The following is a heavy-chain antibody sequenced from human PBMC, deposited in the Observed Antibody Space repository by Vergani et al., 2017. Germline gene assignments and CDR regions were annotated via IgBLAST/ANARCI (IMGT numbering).Heavy chain of an antibody. D-gene: IGHD7-27*01. V-gene: IGHV3-48*03. CDR2: ISSSGSTI. Sequence: EVQLVESRGVLVQPGGSLRLSCAASGFTVSSNEMSWVRQAPGKGLEWVSYISSSGSTIYYADSVKGRFTISRDNAKNSLYLQMNSLRAEDTAVYYCARDTGDSGYFDYWGQGTLVTVSS. CDR3: ARDTGDSGYFDY. J-gene: IGHJ4*02. CDR1: GFTVSSNE.